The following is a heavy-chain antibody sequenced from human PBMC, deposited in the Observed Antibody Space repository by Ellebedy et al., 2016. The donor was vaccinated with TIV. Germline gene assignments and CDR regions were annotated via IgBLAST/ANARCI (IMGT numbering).Heavy chain of an antibody. V-gene: IGHV1-2*02. J-gene: IGHJ6*02. Sequence: ASVKVSXKASGYTLTSYYIHWVRQAPGQGLEWMGWIDPDSGGTNYAQMFQGRVTMTRDTSISTAYMELSRLTSDDTAVYYCARDQAEPDYGAKYYYYGMDVWGQGTTVTVSS. CDR1: GYTLTSYY. D-gene: IGHD4-23*01. CDR3: ARDQAEPDYGAKYYYYGMDV. CDR2: IDPDSGGT.